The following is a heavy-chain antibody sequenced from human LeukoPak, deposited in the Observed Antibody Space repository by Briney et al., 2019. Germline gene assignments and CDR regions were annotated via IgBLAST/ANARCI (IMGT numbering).Heavy chain of an antibody. V-gene: IGHV4-4*07. J-gene: IGHJ4*02. CDR1: GGSITSYY. D-gene: IGHD3-10*01. CDR2: IYSSGST. CDR3: ARGQSGSYNFDY. Sequence: SETLSLTCTVSGGSITSYYWNWIRQPVGKGLEWIGRIYSSGSTNYSPSLKSRVTMSVDTSKNQFSLNLSSVTAADTAVYYCARGQSGSYNFDYWGQGTLVTVSS.